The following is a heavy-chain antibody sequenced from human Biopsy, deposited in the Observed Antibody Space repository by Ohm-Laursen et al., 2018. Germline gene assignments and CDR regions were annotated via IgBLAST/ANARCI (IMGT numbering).Heavy chain of an antibody. CDR1: GGSMSGDY. V-gene: IGHV4-59*07. D-gene: IGHD3-3*01. J-gene: IGHJ3*01. Sequence: SDTLSLTCTVSGGSMSGDYWSWIRQSPRKGLEWIGHVSDRGTTNSNPSLRGRITISVDTSKNQFSLKLNSVSAADTVLFFCARLYRLDDYWNDDPPDAFDVWGQGTMVTVSS. CDR2: VSDRGTT. CDR3: ARLYRLDDYWNDDPPDAFDV.